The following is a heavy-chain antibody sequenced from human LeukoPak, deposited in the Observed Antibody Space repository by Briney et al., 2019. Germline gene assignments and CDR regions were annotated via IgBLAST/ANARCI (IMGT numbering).Heavy chain of an antibody. J-gene: IGHJ6*02. CDR2: IKQDGSEK. CDR1: GFTFSSYW. Sequence: GGSLRLSCAASGFTFSSYWMSWVRQAPGKGLEWVANIKQDGSEKYYVDSVKGRFTISRDNAKNSLYLQMNSLRAEDTAVYYCATVMFYSGSYYYYGMDVWGQGTTVTVSS. D-gene: IGHD1-26*01. V-gene: IGHV3-7*03. CDR3: ATVMFYSGSYYYYGMDV.